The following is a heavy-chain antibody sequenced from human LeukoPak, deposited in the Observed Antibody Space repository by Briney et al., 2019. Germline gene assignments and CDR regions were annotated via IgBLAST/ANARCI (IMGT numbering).Heavy chain of an antibody. CDR3: ATLAFSGIAAAGTDFQH. Sequence: ASVKVSCKASGGTFSSYTISWVRQAPGQGLEWMGRIIPILGIANYAQKFQGRVTMTEDTSTDTAYMELSSLRSEDTAVYYCATLAFSGIAAAGTDFQHWGQGALVTVSS. D-gene: IGHD6-13*01. J-gene: IGHJ1*01. CDR2: IIPILGIA. V-gene: IGHV1-69*02. CDR1: GGTFSSYT.